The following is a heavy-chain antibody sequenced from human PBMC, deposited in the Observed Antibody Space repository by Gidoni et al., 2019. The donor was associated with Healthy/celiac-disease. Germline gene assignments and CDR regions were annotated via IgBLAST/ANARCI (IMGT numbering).Heavy chain of an antibody. CDR2: IIPNLGRA. V-gene: IGHV1-69*04. CDR3: AGGSDGSFDY. Sequence: QVQLVQSGAEVKKPGSSVKVSCKASGGTFSSYAISWVRQAPGQGLEWMGRIIPNLGRANYAQKFQGRVTITADKSTSTAYMELSSLGSEDTAVYYCAGGSDGSFDYWGQGTLVTVSS. D-gene: IGHD3-16*01. J-gene: IGHJ4*02. CDR1: GGTFSSYA.